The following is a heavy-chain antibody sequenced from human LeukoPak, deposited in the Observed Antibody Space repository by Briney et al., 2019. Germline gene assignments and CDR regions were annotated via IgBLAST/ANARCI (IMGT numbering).Heavy chain of an antibody. CDR2: MNPNSGNT. CDR3: ASGQATITGTGSDY. V-gene: IGHV1-8*03. J-gene: IGHJ4*02. D-gene: IGHD1-20*01. Sequence: ASVKVSCKASGYTFTSYDINWVRQATGQGLEWMGWMNPNSGNTGYAQKFQGRVTITRNTSISTAYMELSSLRSEDTAVYYCASGQATITGTGSDYWGQGTLVTVSS. CDR1: GYTFTSYD.